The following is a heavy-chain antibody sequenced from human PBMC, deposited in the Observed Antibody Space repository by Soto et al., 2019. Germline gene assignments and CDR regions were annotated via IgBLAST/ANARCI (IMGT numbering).Heavy chain of an antibody. CDR2: INHSGST. D-gene: IGHD2-2*01. CDR1: GGSFSGYY. CDR3: ARDHVVVPAARQWWFDP. Sequence: PSETLSLTCAVYGGSFSGYYWSWIRQPPGTGLEWIGEINHSGSTNYNPSLKSRVTISVDTSKNQFSLKLSSVTAADTAVYYCARDHVVVPAARQWWFDPWGQGTLVTVSS. V-gene: IGHV4-34*01. J-gene: IGHJ5*02.